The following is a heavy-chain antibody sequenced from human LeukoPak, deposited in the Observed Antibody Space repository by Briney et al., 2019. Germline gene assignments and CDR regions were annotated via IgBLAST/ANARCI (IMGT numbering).Heavy chain of an antibody. V-gene: IGHV1-8*03. CDR1: GYTFTSYD. Sequence: ASVKVSCKASGYTFTSYDINWVRQATGQGLEWMGWMNPNSGNTGYAQKFQGRVTITRNTSISTAYMELSSLRSEDTAVYYCARGQRYSSGWCLDYWGQGTLVTVSS. CDR2: MNPNSGNT. D-gene: IGHD6-19*01. J-gene: IGHJ4*02. CDR3: ARGQRYSSGWCLDY.